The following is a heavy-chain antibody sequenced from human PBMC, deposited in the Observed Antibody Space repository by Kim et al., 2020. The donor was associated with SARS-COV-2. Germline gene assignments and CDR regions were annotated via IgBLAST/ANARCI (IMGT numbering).Heavy chain of an antibody. J-gene: IGHJ6*02. Sequence: PETLSLTCTVSGGSVSSGSYYWSWIRQPPGKGLEWIGYIYYSGSTNYNPSLKSRVTISVDTSKNQFSLKLSSVTAADTAVYYCARVPGAAIFGVVIVRGGMDVWGQGTTVTVSS. V-gene: IGHV4-61*01. CDR2: IYYSGST. D-gene: IGHD3-3*01. CDR1: GGSVSSGSYY. CDR3: ARVPGAAIFGVVIVRGGMDV.